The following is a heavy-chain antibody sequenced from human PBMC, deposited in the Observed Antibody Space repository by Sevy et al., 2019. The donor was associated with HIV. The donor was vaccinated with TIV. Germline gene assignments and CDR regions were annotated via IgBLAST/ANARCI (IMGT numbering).Heavy chain of an antibody. D-gene: IGHD7-27*01. CDR1: GFTFSNFW. Sequence: GGSLRLSCEVSGFTFSNFWMTWVRQSPGKGLEWVAYINQDERHINLLDSVRGRFTSSRDNAKNSLYLQMDSLGAEDTAIDYCARDPDWGALDRWGQGTLVTVSS. V-gene: IGHV3-7*01. CDR2: INQDERHI. J-gene: IGHJ5*02. CDR3: ARDPDWGALDR.